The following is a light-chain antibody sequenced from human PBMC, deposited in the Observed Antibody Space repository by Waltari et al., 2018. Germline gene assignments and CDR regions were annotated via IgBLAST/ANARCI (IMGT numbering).Light chain of an antibody. Sequence: QSALTQPASVSGSPGQSITISCTGASSAVGSYHLVSWYQQHPGKAPKLLIYDVTQRPSGVSDRFSGSKSGNTAFLTISGLQAEDEADYHCSSYAGSNTVVVFGGGTKVTVL. CDR3: SSYAGSNTVVV. CDR2: DVT. V-gene: IGLV2-23*02. CDR1: SSAVGSYHL. J-gene: IGLJ2*01.